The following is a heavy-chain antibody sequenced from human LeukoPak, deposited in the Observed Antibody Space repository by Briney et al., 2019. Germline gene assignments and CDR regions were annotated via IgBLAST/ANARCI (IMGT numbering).Heavy chain of an antibody. Sequence: SETLSLTCTVSGGSINNYYWSWIRQPPGKGLEWIGYIYYSGSTNYNPSLKSRVTISVDTSKNQFSLKLSSVTAADTAVYYCARGVYMAAAQYACWGQGTLVTVSS. J-gene: IGHJ4*02. CDR1: GGSINNYY. V-gene: IGHV4-59*01. CDR2: IYYSGST. CDR3: ARGVYMAAAQYAC. D-gene: IGHD6-13*01.